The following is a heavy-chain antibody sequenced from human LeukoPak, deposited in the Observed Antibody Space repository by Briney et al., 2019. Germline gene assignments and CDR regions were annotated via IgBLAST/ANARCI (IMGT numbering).Heavy chain of an antibody. D-gene: IGHD2-15*01. J-gene: IGHJ6*02. CDR1: GGSISSSSYY. V-gene: IGHV4-39*01. Sequence: SETLSLTCTVSGGSISSSSYYWGWIRQPPGKGLEWIGSIYYSGSTYYNPSLKSRVTISVDTSKNQFSLKLSSVTAADTAVYYCTGYCSGGSCYGYYYYGMDVWGQGTTVTVSS. CDR3: TGYCSGGSCYGYYYYGMDV. CDR2: IYYSGST.